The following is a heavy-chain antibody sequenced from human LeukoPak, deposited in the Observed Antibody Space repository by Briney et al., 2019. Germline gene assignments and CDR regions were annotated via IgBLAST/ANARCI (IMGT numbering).Heavy chain of an antibody. V-gene: IGHV3-23*01. J-gene: IGHJ4*02. D-gene: IGHD3-3*01. Sequence: GGSLRLSCAASGFTFSSYAMSWVRQAPGKGLEWVSAISGSGGSTYYADSVKGRFTISRDNSKNSLYLQMNSLRAEDTAVYYCAIGTSYDFWSGYFDYWGQGTLVTVSS. CDR2: ISGSGGST. CDR3: AIGTSYDFWSGYFDY. CDR1: GFTFSSYA.